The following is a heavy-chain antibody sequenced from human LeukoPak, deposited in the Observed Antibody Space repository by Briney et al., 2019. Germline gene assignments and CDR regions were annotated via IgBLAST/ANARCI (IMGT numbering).Heavy chain of an antibody. V-gene: IGHV3-23*01. CDR2: ISGSGTST. D-gene: IGHD3/OR15-3a*01. Sequence: PGGSLRLSCAASRFIFSSYAMNWVRQAPGKGLEWVSAISGSGTSTYYADSVKGRFTISRDNSKNTLYLQMNSLRAEDTAMYYCAKDRDYDFWCGHATFDIWGQGTMVTVSS. CDR3: AKDRDYDFWCGHATFDI. CDR1: RFIFSSYA. J-gene: IGHJ3*02.